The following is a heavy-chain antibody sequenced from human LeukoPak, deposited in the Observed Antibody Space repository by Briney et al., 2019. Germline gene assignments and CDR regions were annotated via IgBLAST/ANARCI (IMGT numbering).Heavy chain of an antibody. Sequence: SETLSLTYTVSGGSISSYYWSWIRQPPGRGLEWIGHIHYSGSTMYNPSLKSRVTISVNTSKNQFSLKLSSVTAADTAVYYCATLSNGLGGTARGYFDYWGRGRLVTVSS. CDR3: ATLSNGLGGTARGYFDY. CDR2: IHYSGST. CDR1: GGSISSYY. J-gene: IGHJ4*02. D-gene: IGHD3-16*01. V-gene: IGHV4-59*08.